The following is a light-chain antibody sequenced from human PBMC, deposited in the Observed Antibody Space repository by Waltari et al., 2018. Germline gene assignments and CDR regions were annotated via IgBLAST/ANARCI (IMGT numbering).Light chain of an antibody. Sequence: DIQMTQSSSSLSASVGDRVIITCRASQGISTHLAWYQKKPGKVPRLLIFGTSTLQSGVPSRFSGSGFGTEFTLIISSLQTEDVASYYCQNYDRAPWTFGQGTKVEIK. CDR3: QNYDRAPWT. V-gene: IGKV1-27*01. CDR1: QGISTH. J-gene: IGKJ1*01. CDR2: GTS.